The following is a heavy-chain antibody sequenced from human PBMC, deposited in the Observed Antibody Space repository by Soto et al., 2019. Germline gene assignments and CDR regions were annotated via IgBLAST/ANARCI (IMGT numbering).Heavy chain of an antibody. CDR2: ISGSGGST. V-gene: IGHV3-23*01. CDR3: AKDRDGTGDY. D-gene: IGHD1-26*01. Sequence: SLIISGAASGFTGRTYAMSRVRQAPGKGLEWVSAISGSGGSTYYADSVKGRFTISRDNSKNTLYLQMNSLRAEDKAVYYCAKDRDGTGDYWGQGTMVPDSS. CDR1: GFTGRTYA. J-gene: IGHJ4*02.